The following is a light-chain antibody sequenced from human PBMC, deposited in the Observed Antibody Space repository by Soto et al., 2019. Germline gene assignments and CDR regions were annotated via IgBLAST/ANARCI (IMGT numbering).Light chain of an antibody. V-gene: IGLV2-14*03. CDR3: SSYTTSSTSV. J-gene: IGLJ1*01. CDR1: SSDVGGYNS. Sequence: QSALTQPASVSGSPGQSITISCTGTSSDVGGYNSVSWYQHHPGKAPKLMIYNVSNRPSGVSSRFSGSKSGNTASLTISGLQAEDEADYYCSSYTTSSTSVFATGTKLTVL. CDR2: NVS.